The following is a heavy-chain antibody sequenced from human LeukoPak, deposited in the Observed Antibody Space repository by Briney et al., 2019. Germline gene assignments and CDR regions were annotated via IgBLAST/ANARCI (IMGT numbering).Heavy chain of an antibody. CDR3: ARGGYYYGSGSYWGFDP. J-gene: IGHJ5*02. CDR2: IYYSGST. Sequence: PSETLSLTCTVSGGSISSYYWSWIRQPPGKGLEWIGYIYYSGSTNYNPSLKNRVTISVDTSKNQFSLKLSSVTAADTAVYYCARGGYYYGSGSYWGFDPWGQGTLVTVSS. V-gene: IGHV4-59*12. CDR1: GGSISSYY. D-gene: IGHD3-10*01.